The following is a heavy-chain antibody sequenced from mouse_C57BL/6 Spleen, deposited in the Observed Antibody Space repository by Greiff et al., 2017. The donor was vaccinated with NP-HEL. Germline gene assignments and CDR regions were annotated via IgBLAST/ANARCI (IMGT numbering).Heavy chain of an antibody. CDR2: ISSGGSYT. V-gene: IGHV5-6*01. J-gene: IGHJ2*01. CDR1: GFTFSSYG. CDR3: ARHEGDGDYFDY. D-gene: IGHD3-3*01. Sequence: EVQLVESGGDLVKPGGSLKLSCAASGFTFSSYGMSWVRQTPDKRLEWVATISSGGSYTYYPDSVKGRFTISRDNAKNTLYLQMSSLKSEDTAMYYCARHEGDGDYFDYWGQGTTLTVSS.